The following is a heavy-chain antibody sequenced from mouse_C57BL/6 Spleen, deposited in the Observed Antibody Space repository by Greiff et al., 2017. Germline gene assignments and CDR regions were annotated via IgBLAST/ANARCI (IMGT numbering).Heavy chain of an antibody. J-gene: IGHJ2*01. V-gene: IGHV3-6*01. CDR1: GYSITSGYY. CDR3: ARNWDYFGY. CDR2: ISYDGSN. D-gene: IGHD4-1*01. Sequence: EVKLMESGPGLVKPSQSLSLTCSVTGYSITSGYYWNWIRQFPGNKLEWMGYISYDGSNNYNPSLKNRISITRDTSKNQFFLKLNSVTTEDTATYYCARNWDYFGYWGQGTTLTVSS.